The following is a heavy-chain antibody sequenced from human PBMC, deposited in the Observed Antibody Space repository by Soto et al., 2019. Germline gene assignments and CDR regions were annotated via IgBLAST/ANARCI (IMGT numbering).Heavy chain of an antibody. Sequence: EVQLVESGGGLVQPGGSLRLSCAASGFTFSTYWMNWVRQAPGRGLEWVANIKQEGSEKYYVDSVKGRFTISRDNAKRSLYLQMNSLRAEDTAVYYCAGGSGWLERDWGQGTVVTVSS. CDR2: IKQEGSEK. V-gene: IGHV3-7*04. J-gene: IGHJ4*02. D-gene: IGHD6-19*01. CDR3: AGGSGWLERD. CDR1: GFTFSTYW.